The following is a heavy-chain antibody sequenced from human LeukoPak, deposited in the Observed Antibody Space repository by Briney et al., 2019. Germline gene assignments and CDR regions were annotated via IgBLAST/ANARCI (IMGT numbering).Heavy chain of an antibody. V-gene: IGHV3-23*01. CDR1: GFTFSSYA. J-gene: IGHJ4*02. Sequence: GGSLRLSCAASGFTFSSYAMSWVRQAPGKGPEWVSAISGSGGSTYYADTVKGRLTISRDNFKNTLYLQMNSLRAEDTAVYYCARDFWQDYYDSSGYYSSWGQGTLVTVSS. CDR3: ARDFWQDYYDSSGYYSS. CDR2: ISGSGGST. D-gene: IGHD3-22*01.